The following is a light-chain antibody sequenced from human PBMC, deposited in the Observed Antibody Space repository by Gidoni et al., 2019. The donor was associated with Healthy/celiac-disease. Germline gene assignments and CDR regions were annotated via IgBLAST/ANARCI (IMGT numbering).Light chain of an antibody. CDR2: AAS. J-gene: IGKJ1*01. CDR1: QSISSY. Sequence: IHMTESPSSLSGSVGDRVTITCRASQSISSYLNWYQQKPGKAPKLLIYAASSLQSGVPSRFSGSGSGTDFTLTISSLQPEDFATYYCQQSYSTPRTFGQGTKVEIK. CDR3: QQSYSTPRT. V-gene: IGKV1-39*01.